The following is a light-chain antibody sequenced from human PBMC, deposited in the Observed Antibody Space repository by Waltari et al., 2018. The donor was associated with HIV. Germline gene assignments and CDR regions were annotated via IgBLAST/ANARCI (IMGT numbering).Light chain of an antibody. CDR2: DDS. CDR1: HIGGES. V-gene: IGLV3-21*02. CDR3: QLWDSRGNHVV. J-gene: IGLJ2*01. Sequence: SYVLTQPPSVSVAPGQTARLTCGGDHIGGESVHWYQQKPGQAPVLVMYDDSDRPSGIPERFSGSNSKNTATLTISRVEAGDEADYYCQLWDSRGNHVVFGGGTKLTVL.